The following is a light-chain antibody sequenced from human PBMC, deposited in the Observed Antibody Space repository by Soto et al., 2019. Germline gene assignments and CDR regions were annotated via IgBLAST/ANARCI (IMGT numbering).Light chain of an antibody. CDR2: AAS. CDR3: QQYGSSPLT. CDR1: QSVNSNS. V-gene: IGKV3-20*01. Sequence: EIVLTQSSGTLSLSPGERATLSCGASQSVNSNSLAWYQQKPGQAPRLLFYAASNRASGVPDRFSASGSGTDFTLTISRLEPEDFAVYHCQQYGSSPLTFGGGTKVEIK. J-gene: IGKJ4*01.